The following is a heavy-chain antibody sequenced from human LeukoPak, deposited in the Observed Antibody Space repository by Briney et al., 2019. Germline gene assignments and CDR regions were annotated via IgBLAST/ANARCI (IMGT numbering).Heavy chain of an antibody. J-gene: IGHJ5*02. CDR3: EKTRRFKYYNEIGSYCPNSFDP. V-gene: IGHV1-69*13. D-gene: IGHD3-10*01. CDR1: GGTFINYA. Sequence: GASVKVSCKSSGGTFINYAISWLRKAPGQGLEWMGGIIPIFGTANYAQKFQGRVTITADESTSTAYMELSSLRSEVTGVYYSEKTRRFKYYNEIGSYCPNSFDPWGQGTLVTVSS. CDR2: IIPIFGTA.